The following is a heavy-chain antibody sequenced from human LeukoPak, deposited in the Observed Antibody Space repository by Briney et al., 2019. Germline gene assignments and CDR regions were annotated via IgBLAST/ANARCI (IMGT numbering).Heavy chain of an antibody. CDR3: ARCQRILEWFPFDY. D-gene: IGHD3-3*01. Sequence: GGSLRLSCAASGFTFSSYWMSWVRQAPGKGLEWVANIKQDGSEKYYVDSVKGRFTISRDNAKNSLYLQMNSLRAEDTAVYYCARCQRILEWFPFDYWGQGALVTVSS. J-gene: IGHJ4*02. CDR2: IKQDGSEK. V-gene: IGHV3-7*01. CDR1: GFTFSSYW.